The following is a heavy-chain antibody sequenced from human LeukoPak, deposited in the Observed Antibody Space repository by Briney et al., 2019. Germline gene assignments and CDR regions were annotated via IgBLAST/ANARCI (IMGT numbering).Heavy chain of an antibody. CDR2: IYPGDSDT. V-gene: IGHV5-51*01. J-gene: IGHJ4*02. CDR1: GYSFTSHW. Sequence: GESLKISCQGTGYSFTSHWIGWVRQMPGKGLEWMGIIYPGDSDTRYSPSFQGQVTISVDKSINTAYLQWSSLKASDTAMYYCARYDGYDWNDVGHWGEGTLVTVCS. CDR3: ARYDGYDWNDVGH. D-gene: IGHD1-20*01.